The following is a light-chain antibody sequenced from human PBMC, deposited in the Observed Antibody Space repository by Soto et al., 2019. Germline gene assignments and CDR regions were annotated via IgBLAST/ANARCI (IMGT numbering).Light chain of an antibody. CDR2: GAS. CDR1: QSVSSSY. J-gene: IGKJ3*01. V-gene: IGKV3-20*01. CDR3: QQYGSSPFT. Sequence: EIVLTQSPGTLSLSPGERATLSCRASQSVSSSYLAWYQHKPGQAPRLLIYGASSRATGIPDRFSGSGSGTAFSLTISRLEPEDFAVYYCQQYGSSPFTFGAGTKVDIK.